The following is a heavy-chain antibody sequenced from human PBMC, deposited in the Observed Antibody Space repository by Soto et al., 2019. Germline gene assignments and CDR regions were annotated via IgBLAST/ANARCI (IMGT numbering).Heavy chain of an antibody. CDR3: ARLPSFQYCSGGYCPLIPHYYYMDV. CDR2: IYYTGST. J-gene: IGHJ6*03. V-gene: IGHV4-39*01. CDR1: GGSISSSSHY. D-gene: IGHD2-15*01. Sequence: SETLSLTCTVSGGSISSSSHYWGWIRQPPGKGLEWIGTIYYTGSTYYNPSLKSRVTVSVDTSKNQFSLKLTSVTAADTAVYYCARLPSFQYCSGGYCPLIPHYYYMDVWGKGTTVTVSS.